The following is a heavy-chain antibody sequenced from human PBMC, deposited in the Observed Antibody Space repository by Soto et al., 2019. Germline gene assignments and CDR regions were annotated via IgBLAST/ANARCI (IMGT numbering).Heavy chain of an antibody. CDR3: ARGRYCLTGRCFPNWFDS. CDR1: GDSISNLDYF. D-gene: IGHD7-27*01. J-gene: IGHJ5*01. CDR2: IYKSATT. Sequence: SETLSLTCSVSGDSISNLDYFWAWIRRPPGQALEYIGYIYKSATTYYNPSFESRVAISVDTSKSQFSLNVTSVTAADTAVYFCARGRYCLTGRCFPNWFDSWGQGALVTVSS. V-gene: IGHV4-30-4*01.